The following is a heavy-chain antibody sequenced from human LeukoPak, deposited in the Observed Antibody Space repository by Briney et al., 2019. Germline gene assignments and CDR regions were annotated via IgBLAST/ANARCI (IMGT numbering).Heavy chain of an antibody. CDR1: GGSISSYY. J-gene: IGHJ4*02. CDR2: IYYSGST. D-gene: IGHD3-10*01. V-gene: IGHV4-59*01. CDR3: ASTTTYYYGSGSQYYFDY. Sequence: PSETLSLTCTVSGGSISSYYWSWIRQPPGKGLEWIGYIYYSGSTNYNPSLKSRVTISVDTSKNQFSLKLSSVTAADTAVYYCASTTTYYYGSGSQYYFDYWGQGTLVPVSS.